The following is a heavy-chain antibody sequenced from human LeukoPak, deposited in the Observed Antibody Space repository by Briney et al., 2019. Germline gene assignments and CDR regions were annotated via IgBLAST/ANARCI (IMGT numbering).Heavy chain of an antibody. CDR1: GGSVSSGSYY. V-gene: IGHV4-61*01. D-gene: IGHD1-26*01. J-gene: IGHJ4*02. Sequence: SSETLSLTCTVSGGSVSSGSYYWSRIRQPPGKGLEWIGYIYYSGSTNYNPSLKSRVTISVDTSKNQFSLKLSSVTAADTAVYYCARLEASWRGDYWGQGTLVTVSS. CDR2: IYYSGST. CDR3: ARLEASWRGDY.